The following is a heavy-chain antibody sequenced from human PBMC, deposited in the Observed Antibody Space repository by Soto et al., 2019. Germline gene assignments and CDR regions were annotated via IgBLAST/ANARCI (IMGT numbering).Heavy chain of an antibody. CDR3: ARDHGYGYGMDV. J-gene: IGHJ6*02. D-gene: IGHD5-12*01. CDR2: ISDSADRV. Sequence: GGSLRLSCKASGFSFSSNSMCWLRQAPVNGLDCVSSISDSADRVYYADSVRGRFSFSRYNSKNIMYLQMNGLRGEDTAVYYCARDHGYGYGMDVWGQGTTVTVSS. CDR1: GFSFSSNS. V-gene: IGHV3-23*01.